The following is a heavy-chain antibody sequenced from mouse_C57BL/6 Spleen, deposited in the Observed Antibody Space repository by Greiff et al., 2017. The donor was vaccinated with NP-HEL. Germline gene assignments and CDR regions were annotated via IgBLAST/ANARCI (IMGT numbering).Heavy chain of an antibody. CDR1: GFTFSSYG. D-gene: IGHD1-1*01. Sequence: DVKLVESGGDLVKPGGSLKLSCAASGFTFSSYGMSWVRQTPDKRLEWVATISSGGSYTYYPDSVKGRFTISRDNAKNTLYLQMSSLKSEDTAMYYCARQNYYGSSYFYYFDYWGQGTTLTVSS. V-gene: IGHV5-6*02. CDR3: ARQNYYGSSYFYYFDY. CDR2: ISSGGSYT. J-gene: IGHJ2*01.